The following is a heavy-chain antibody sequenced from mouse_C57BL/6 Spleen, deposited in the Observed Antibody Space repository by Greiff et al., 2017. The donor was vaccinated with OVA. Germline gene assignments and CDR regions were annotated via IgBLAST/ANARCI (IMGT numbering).Heavy chain of an antibody. Sequence: VQLQQSGPELVKPGASVKISCKASGYAFSSSWMNWVKQRPGKGLEWIGRIYPGDGDTNYNGKFKGKATLTADKSSSTAYMQLSSLTSEDSAVYVCARSGLLPKMDSWGQGTSVTVSS. D-gene: IGHD2-3*01. CDR1: GYAFSSSW. V-gene: IGHV1-82*01. CDR3: ARSGLLPKMDS. CDR2: IYPGDGDT. J-gene: IGHJ4*01.